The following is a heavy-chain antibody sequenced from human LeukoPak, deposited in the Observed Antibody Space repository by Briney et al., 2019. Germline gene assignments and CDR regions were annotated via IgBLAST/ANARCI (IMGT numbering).Heavy chain of an antibody. D-gene: IGHD2-8*01. CDR1: GGTFSSYA. CDR3: TRRANGRRYNWFDT. Sequence: ASVKVSCKASGGTFSSYAISWVRQAPGQGLEWMGGIIPIFGTANYAQKFQGRVTITADESTSTAYMELSSLRSDDTAVYYCTRRANGRRYNWFDTWGQGTLVTVSS. CDR2: IIPIFGTA. V-gene: IGHV1-69*01. J-gene: IGHJ5*02.